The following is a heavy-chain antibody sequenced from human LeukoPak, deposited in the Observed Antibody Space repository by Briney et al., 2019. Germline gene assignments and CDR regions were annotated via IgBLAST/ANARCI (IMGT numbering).Heavy chain of an antibody. CDR3: AREYYYDSSGYPGAFDI. D-gene: IGHD3-22*01. J-gene: IGHJ3*02. CDR1: GGSISGYY. V-gene: IGHV4-59*01. CDR2: IYYSGST. Sequence: SETLSLTCTVSGGSISGYYWSWIRQPPGKGLEWIGYIYYSGSTNYNPSLKSRVTISVDTSKNQFSLKLSSVTAADTAVYYCAREYYYDSSGYPGAFDIWGQGTMVTVSS.